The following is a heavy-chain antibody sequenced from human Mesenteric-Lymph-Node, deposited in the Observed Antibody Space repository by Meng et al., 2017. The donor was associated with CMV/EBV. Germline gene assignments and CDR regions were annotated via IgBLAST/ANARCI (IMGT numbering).Heavy chain of an antibody. CDR3: ARDPARLSGSYPDFDY. J-gene: IGHJ4*02. Sequence: GESLKISCAASGFNISAFWMSWVRQAPGKGPEWVANVDQSEGHKYYVDSVKGRFTISRDNAKNSLFLQMNSLRAEDTAVYYCARDPARLSGSYPDFDYWGQGTLVTVSS. D-gene: IGHD1-26*01. V-gene: IGHV3-7*01. CDR1: GFNISAFW. CDR2: VDQSEGHK.